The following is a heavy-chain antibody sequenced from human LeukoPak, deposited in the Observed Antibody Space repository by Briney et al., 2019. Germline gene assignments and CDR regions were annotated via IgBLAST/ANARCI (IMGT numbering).Heavy chain of an antibody. V-gene: IGHV4-59*08. Sequence: PSETLSLTCTVSGGSISHYYWTWIRQPPGKGLEWIASITYSGNTSYSPSLKSRGTMSRDTSYNQFALTLKSVTAADTATYYCARGIYGDHDGRQFDSWGQGTLVIVSS. CDR2: ITYSGNT. J-gene: IGHJ4*02. CDR3: ARGIYGDHDGRQFDS. D-gene: IGHD4-17*01. CDR1: GGSISHYY.